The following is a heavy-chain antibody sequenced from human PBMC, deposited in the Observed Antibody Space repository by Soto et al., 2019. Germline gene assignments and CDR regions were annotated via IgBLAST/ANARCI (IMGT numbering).Heavy chain of an antibody. CDR3: ARVPFLYSSGWEFDY. CDR1: GGSISSSNW. D-gene: IGHD6-19*01. J-gene: IGHJ4*02. Sequence: QVQLQESGQGLVKPSGTLSLTCAVSGGSISSSNWWSWVRQPPGKGLEWIGEIYHSGSTNYNPSLKSRVTISVDKSKNQFSLKLSSVTAADTAVYYCARVPFLYSSGWEFDYWGQGTLVTVSS. V-gene: IGHV4-4*02. CDR2: IYHSGST.